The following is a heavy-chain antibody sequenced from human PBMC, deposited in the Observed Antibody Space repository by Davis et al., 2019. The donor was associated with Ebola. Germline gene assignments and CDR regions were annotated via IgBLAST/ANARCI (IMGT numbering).Heavy chain of an antibody. CDR2: IYYSGST. J-gene: IGHJ6*02. CDR3: ARDSVLGYGMDV. V-gene: IGHV4-61*08. Sequence: MPSETLSLTCTVSGGSISSGGYYWSWIRQPPGKGLEWIGYIYYSGSTNYNPSLKSRVTISVDTSKNQFSLKLSSVTAADTAVYYCARDSVLGYGMDVWGQGTTVTVSS. CDR1: GGSISSGGYY. D-gene: IGHD5/OR15-5a*01.